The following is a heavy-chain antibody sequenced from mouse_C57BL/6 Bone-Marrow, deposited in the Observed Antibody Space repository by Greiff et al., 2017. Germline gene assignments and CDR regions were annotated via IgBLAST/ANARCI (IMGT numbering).Heavy chain of an antibody. J-gene: IGHJ3*01. Sequence: EVQVVESGGGLVKPGGSLKLSCAASGFTFSSYAMSWVRQTPEKRLEWVATISDGGSYTYYPDNVKGRFTISRDNAKNNLYLQMSHLKSEDTAMYYCARDYDYGGSSWFAYWGQGTLVTVSA. CDR2: ISDGGSYT. CDR1: GFTFSSYA. D-gene: IGHD2-4*01. V-gene: IGHV5-4*01. CDR3: ARDYDYGGSSWFAY.